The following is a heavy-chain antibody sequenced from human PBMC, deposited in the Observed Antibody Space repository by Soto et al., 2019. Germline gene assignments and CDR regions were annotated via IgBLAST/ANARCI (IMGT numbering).Heavy chain of an antibody. V-gene: IGHV4-34*01. CDR3: ARGRGGVQE. J-gene: IGHJ1*01. CDR1: GGSFSGYY. CDR2: LNDSGGT. D-gene: IGHD3-10*01. Sequence: QVQLQQWGAGLLKPSETLSLTCAVYGGSFSGYYCSWIRQPPGKGLEWIGELNDSGGTNYNASLKSRVSISVDTSKNQFSLKLNFVTAADTAVYYCARGRGGVQELGQGTLVTVSS.